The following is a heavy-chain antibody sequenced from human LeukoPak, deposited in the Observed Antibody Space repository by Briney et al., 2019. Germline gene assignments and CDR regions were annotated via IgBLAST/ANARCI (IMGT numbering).Heavy chain of an antibody. CDR3: HTPRTILTGYDYDGMDV. V-gene: IGHV3-23*01. D-gene: IGHD3-9*01. Sequence: PGGSLRLSCAASGFTFSSYAMSWVRQAPGKGLEWVSAISGSGGSTYYADSVKGRFTISRDNSKNTLYLQMNSLRAEDTAVYYCHTPRTILTGYDYDGMDVWGQGTTVTVSS. J-gene: IGHJ6*02. CDR2: ISGSGGST. CDR1: GFTFSSYA.